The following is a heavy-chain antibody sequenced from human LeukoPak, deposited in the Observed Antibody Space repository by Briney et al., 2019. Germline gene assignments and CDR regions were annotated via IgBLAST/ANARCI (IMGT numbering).Heavy chain of an antibody. J-gene: IGHJ4*02. V-gene: IGHV4-30-2*01. D-gene: IGHD5-12*01. CDR1: GGSISSGGYY. CDR3: ARERGYSGIDY. Sequence: SQTLSLTCTVSGGSISSGGYYWSWIRQPPGKGLEWIGYIYHSGSTYYNPSLKSRVTISVDRSKNQFSLKLSSVTAADTAVYYCARERGYSGIDYWGQGTLVTVSS. CDR2: IYHSGST.